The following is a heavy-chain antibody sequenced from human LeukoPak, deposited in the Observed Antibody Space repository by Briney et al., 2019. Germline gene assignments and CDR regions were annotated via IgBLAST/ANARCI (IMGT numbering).Heavy chain of an antibody. CDR3: AREYNSSGYYLGY. V-gene: IGHV1-69*04. J-gene: IGHJ4*02. CDR1: GGTFSTYT. D-gene: IGHD3-22*01. CDR2: IIPILGIA. Sequence: SVKVSCKASGGTFSTYTISWVRQAPGQGLEWMGRIIPILGIANYAQKFQGRVTITADKSTSTAYMELSSLRSEDTALYYCAREYNSSGYYLGYWGQGTLVTVSS.